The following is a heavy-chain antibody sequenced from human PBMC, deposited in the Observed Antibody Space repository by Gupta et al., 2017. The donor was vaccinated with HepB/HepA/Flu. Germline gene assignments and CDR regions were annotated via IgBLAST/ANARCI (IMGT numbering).Heavy chain of an antibody. Sequence: QVQLQQWCAGLLKPSEALSLTCAVYGGSFSGYYWSWIRQPPAKELEWIGEINNSGSTKYKPELKRRGTISVETSKNQFSLKLRSGTAAETAVYYGARGVSVAATGGEVGGWFDTGGQGTMVTV. V-gene: IGHV4-34*01. CDR3: ARGVSVAATGGEVGGWFDT. J-gene: IGHJ5*02. CDR2: INNSGST. CDR1: GGSFSGYY. D-gene: IGHD6-19*01.